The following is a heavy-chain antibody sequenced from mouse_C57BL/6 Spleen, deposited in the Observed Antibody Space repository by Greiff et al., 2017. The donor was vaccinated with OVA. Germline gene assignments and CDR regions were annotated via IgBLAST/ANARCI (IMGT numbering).Heavy chain of an antibody. CDR3: ARRDFYYGNYYYAMDY. Sequence: EVKLMESGGGLVKPGGSLKLSCAASGFTFSDYGMHWVRQAPEKGLEWVAYISSGSSTIYYADTVKGRFTISRDNAKNTLFRQMTRLRSEDTAMYYCARRDFYYGNYYYAMDYWGQGTSVTVSS. CDR1: GFTFSDYG. V-gene: IGHV5-17*01. CDR2: ISSGSSTI. J-gene: IGHJ4*01. D-gene: IGHD2-1*01.